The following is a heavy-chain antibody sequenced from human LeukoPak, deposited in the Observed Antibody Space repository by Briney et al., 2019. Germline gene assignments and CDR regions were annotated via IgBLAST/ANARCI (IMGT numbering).Heavy chain of an antibody. D-gene: IGHD1-26*01. CDR3: ATYSGTYRDH. J-gene: IGHJ4*02. CDR2: IRTAGKPI. CDR1: GFIFSNHN. V-gene: IGHV3-21*06. Sequence: GGSLRLSCAGSGFIFSNHNMNWVRQAPGKGLEWVSYIRTAGKPIYYADSVRDRFAISRDDAKNSLYLQMNNLGVDDTAVYYCATYSGTYRDHWGQGTLATVSS.